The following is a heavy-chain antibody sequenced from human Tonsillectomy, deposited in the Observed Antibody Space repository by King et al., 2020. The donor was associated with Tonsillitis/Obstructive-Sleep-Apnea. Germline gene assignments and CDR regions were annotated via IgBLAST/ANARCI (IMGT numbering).Heavy chain of an antibody. CDR1: GITFRSYA. Sequence: VQLVESGGGLVQPGGSLRLSCAASGITFRSYAMSWVRQAPGKGLEWVSTISRGGGSTYYADSVKGRVTISRDNSKNTLDLQMNSLRAEDTAVYYCAKAMVQGIIITIFDYWGQGTLVTVSS. D-gene: IGHD3-10*01. CDR2: ISRGGGST. J-gene: IGHJ4*02. CDR3: AKAMVQGIIITIFDY. V-gene: IGHV3-23*04.